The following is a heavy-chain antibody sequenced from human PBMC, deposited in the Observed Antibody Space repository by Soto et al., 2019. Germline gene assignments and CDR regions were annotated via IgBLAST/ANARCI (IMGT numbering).Heavy chain of an antibody. Sequence: GGSLRLSCAASGFTFSNYWMTWVRQAPGKGLEWVANINQDGSEKFYVDSMKGRFTISRDNAENSLYLQMNSLRAEDTAVYYCAKDVVVGATTGLGDYYYYYGMDVWGQGTTVTVSS. D-gene: IGHD1-26*01. CDR3: AKDVVVGATTGLGDYYYYYGMDV. CDR1: GFTFSNYW. V-gene: IGHV3-7*01. J-gene: IGHJ6*02. CDR2: INQDGSEK.